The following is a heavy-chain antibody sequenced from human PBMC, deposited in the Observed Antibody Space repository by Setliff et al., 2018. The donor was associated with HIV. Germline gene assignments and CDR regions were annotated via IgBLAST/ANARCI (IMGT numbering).Heavy chain of an antibody. CDR2: IDYSGGT. J-gene: IGHJ4*02. Sequence: PSETLSLTCTVSGSISSTSYYWGWIRQPPGKGLEWIGSIDYSGGTYQNPSLKSRVTISVDTSKNQFSLKLSSVTAADTAVYYCARGVDTDIVVVVAATFFDYWGQGTLVTVSS. CDR3: ARGVDTDIVVVVAATFFDY. D-gene: IGHD2-15*01. V-gene: IGHV4-39*07. CDR1: GSISSTSYY.